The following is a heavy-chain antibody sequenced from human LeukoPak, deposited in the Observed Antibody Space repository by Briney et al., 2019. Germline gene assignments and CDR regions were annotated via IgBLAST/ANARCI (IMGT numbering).Heavy chain of an antibody. J-gene: IGHJ4*02. D-gene: IGHD3-10*02. V-gene: IGHV3-43D*03. CDR2: ISWDGGSI. CDR3: AKDRVRGVLTSDYTAFDF. Sequence: KSGGSLRLSRAASGFTFDDYAMHWVRQPPGKGLDWVSLISWDGGSIYYADSVKGRFTISRDNSKNSLYLQMNGLRAEDTALYYCAKDRVRGVLTSDYTAFDFWGQGTLVTVSS. CDR1: GFTFDDYA.